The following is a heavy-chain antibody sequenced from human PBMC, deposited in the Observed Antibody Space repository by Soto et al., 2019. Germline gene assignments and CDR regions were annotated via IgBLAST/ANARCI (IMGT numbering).Heavy chain of an antibody. CDR1: GGSISNAAYS. CDR3: ARERGGYGLFDS. CDR2: IYPSGMP. D-gene: IGHD5-18*01. Sequence: TLSLTCTVSGGSISNAAYSWSWIRQPPGKGLEWIGYIYPSGMPFYNPSLRSRVTISIDRSNDQFSLNLKSVTAADTAVYYCARERGGYGLFDSWGQGTLVTVSS. V-gene: IGHV4-30-2*01. J-gene: IGHJ4*02.